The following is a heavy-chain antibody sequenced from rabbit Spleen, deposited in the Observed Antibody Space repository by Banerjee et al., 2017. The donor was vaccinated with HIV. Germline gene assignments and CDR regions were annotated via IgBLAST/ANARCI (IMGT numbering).Heavy chain of an antibody. J-gene: IGHJ4*01. D-gene: IGHD6-1*01. Sequence: QEQLKESGGGLVKPGGSLKLSCKASGFDFSNNYMSWVRQAPGKGLEWIGCINSGTGGTWYANWAKGRFTISKTSSTTVTLQMTSLTAADTAMYFCGRSDPGYGYATQVWGPGTLVTVS. CDR1: GFDFSNNYM. CDR3: GRSDPGYGYATQV. V-gene: IGHV1S45*01. CDR2: INSGTGGT.